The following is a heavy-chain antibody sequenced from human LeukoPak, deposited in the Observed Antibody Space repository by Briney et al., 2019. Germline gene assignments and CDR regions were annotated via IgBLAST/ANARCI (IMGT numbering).Heavy chain of an antibody. CDR1: RFTFTDTY. CDR2: ISPSGTDI. Sequence: PGGSLRLSRAVSRFTFTDTYMTWIRQAPGKGLESLSYISPSGTDISYADSVKGRFTISRDNTKNSLYLQMNSMRAEDTAVYYCTRDPGRLDYWGQGTLVTVSS. J-gene: IGHJ4*02. D-gene: IGHD7-27*01. CDR3: TRDPGRLDY. V-gene: IGHV3-11*01.